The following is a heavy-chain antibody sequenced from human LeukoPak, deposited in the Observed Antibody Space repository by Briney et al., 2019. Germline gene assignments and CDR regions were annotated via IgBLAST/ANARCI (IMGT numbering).Heavy chain of an antibody. CDR3: AVSFDY. Sequence: GGSLRLSCAASGVTFSAYSMNWVRQAPGKGLEWVSSISSSGTTLSYADSVKGRLTISRDNAKKSLFLQMNSLRVEDTAVYYCAVSFDYWGQGTLVTVSS. D-gene: IGHD5/OR15-5a*01. CDR2: ISSSGTTL. CDR1: GVTFSAYS. V-gene: IGHV3-48*01. J-gene: IGHJ4*02.